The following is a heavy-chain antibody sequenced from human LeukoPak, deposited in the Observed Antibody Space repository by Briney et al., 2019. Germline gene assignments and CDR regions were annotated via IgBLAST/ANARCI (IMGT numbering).Heavy chain of an antibody. D-gene: IGHD3-22*01. CDR1: GGSIGSYY. J-gene: IGHJ3*02. V-gene: IGHV4-59*12. CDR2: IYYSGST. Sequence: SETLSLTCTVSGGSIGSYYWSWIRQPPGKGLEWIGYIYYSGSTNYNPSLKSRVTISVDTSKNQFSLKLSSVTAADTAVYYCASDYYDSSGQAFDAFDIWGQGTMVTVS. CDR3: ASDYYDSSGQAFDAFDI.